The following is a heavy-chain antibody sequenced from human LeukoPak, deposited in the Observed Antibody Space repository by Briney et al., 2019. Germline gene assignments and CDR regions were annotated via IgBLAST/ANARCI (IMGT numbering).Heavy chain of an antibody. CDR3: ASNRYDSSGYYLGY. Sequence: GGSLRLSCAASGFTFSDYYMSWIRQAPGKGLEWVSYISSSGSTIYYADSVKGRFTISRDNAKNSLYLQMSSLRAEDTAVYYCASNRYDSSGYYLGYWGQGTLVTVSS. V-gene: IGHV3-11*04. D-gene: IGHD3-22*01. CDR1: GFTFSDYY. CDR2: ISSSGSTI. J-gene: IGHJ4*02.